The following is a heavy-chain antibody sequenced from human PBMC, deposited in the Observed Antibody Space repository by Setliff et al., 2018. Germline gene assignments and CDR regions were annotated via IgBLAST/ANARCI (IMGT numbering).Heavy chain of an antibody. D-gene: IGHD2-2*01. CDR1: GFTVSSNH. J-gene: IGHJ6*03. CDR2: IYSGGSS. Sequence: GESLTISCAASGFTVSSNHMSWVRQAPGKELEWVSVIYSGGSSYYADSVKGRFTISGDNSKNTLYLQMNSLRTEDTAVYHCARGPPPRCTSTSCYYYYYMDVWGKGTTVTVSS. CDR3: ARGPPPRCTSTSCYYYYYMDV. V-gene: IGHV3-66*02.